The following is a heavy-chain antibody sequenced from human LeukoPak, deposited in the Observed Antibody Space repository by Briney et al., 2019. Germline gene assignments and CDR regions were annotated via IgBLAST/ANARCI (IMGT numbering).Heavy chain of an antibody. CDR1: GFTFNSYW. CDR2: IKNNGGGT. D-gene: IGHD3-10*01. CDR3: ARVQSTVRGIQGPFDL. J-gene: IGHJ4*02. Sequence: GGSLRLSCAASGFTFNSYWLSWVRQAPGKGLEYVSAIKNNGGGTYYASSVQGRFTVSRDNSRSTLYLQMDSLRPDDMAIYYCARVQSTVRGIQGPFDLWGQGTLVTVS. V-gene: IGHV3-64*01.